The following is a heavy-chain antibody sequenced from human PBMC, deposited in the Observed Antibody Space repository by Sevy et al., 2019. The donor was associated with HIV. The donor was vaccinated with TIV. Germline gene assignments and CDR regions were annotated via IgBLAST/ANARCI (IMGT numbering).Heavy chain of an antibody. V-gene: IGHV3-21*01. CDR3: ARGDYYGSLYYFDY. CDR1: GFTFSNYF. J-gene: IGHJ4*02. D-gene: IGHD3-10*01. CDR2: ISSGSSYI. Sequence: GGSLRLSCAASGFTFSNYFMNWVRQAPGKGLEWVSSISSGSSYIFYADSLKGRFNISRDNAKNSLYLHMNSLRAEDTAFYYCARGDYYGSLYYFDYWGPGTLVTVSS.